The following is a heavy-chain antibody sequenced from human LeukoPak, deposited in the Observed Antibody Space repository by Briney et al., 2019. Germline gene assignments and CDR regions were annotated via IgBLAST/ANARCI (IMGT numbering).Heavy chain of an antibody. J-gene: IGHJ4*02. CDR2: ISYDGSNK. D-gene: IGHD3-16*02. V-gene: IGHV3-30*03. Sequence: GRSLRLSCAASGFTFTSYGMHWVRQAPGKGLEWLALISYDGSNKYSADSVKGRFTISRDNSKNTLYLQMDSLRADDTAVYYCARDRGDYVWGSYRSFDYWGQGTLVTVSS. CDR3: ARDRGDYVWGSYRSFDY. CDR1: GFTFTSYG.